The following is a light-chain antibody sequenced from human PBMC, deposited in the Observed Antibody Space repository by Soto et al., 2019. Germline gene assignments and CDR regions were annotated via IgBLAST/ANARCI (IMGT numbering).Light chain of an antibody. V-gene: IGKV1-13*02. CDR1: QGISSA. Sequence: AIQLTQSPSSLSASVGDRVTITCRASQGISSALAWYQQKPGKAPKLLIYDASSLESGVPSRFSGSGSGTDFTLTISSLQHEDFATYYCQQFNSYPRTFGQGTRLEIK. CDR3: QQFNSYPRT. CDR2: DAS. J-gene: IGKJ5*01.